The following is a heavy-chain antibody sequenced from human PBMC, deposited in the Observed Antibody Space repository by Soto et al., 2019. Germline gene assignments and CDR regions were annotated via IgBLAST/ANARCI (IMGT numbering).Heavy chain of an antibody. Sequence: QIQLVQSGAEVKKPGASVKVSCKASGFTFSDYGFSWVRHAPGRGLEWMGWISAFNGETNYTQKSEGRVAMTTDAATTTAYMELRSLTVDDTAGYYCVRDQQWLLPVPLNFDYWGQGTVVTVSS. D-gene: IGHD6-19*01. CDR1: GFTFSDYG. V-gene: IGHV1-18*01. J-gene: IGHJ4*02. CDR3: VRDQQWLLPVPLNFDY. CDR2: ISAFNGET.